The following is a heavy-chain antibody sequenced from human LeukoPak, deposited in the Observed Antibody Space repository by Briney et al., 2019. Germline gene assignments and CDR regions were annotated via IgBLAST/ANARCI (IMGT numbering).Heavy chain of an antibody. CDR3: ARGGWGSGSEAFDI. J-gene: IGHJ3*02. Sequence: PSETLSLTCTVSGGSISSGGYYWSWIRQHPGKGLEWIGYIYYSGSTNYNPSLKSRVTISVDTSKNQFSLKLSSVTAADTAVYYCARGGWGSGSEAFDIWGQGTMVTVSS. D-gene: IGHD7-27*01. CDR2: IYYSGST. V-gene: IGHV4-61*08. CDR1: GGSISSGGYY.